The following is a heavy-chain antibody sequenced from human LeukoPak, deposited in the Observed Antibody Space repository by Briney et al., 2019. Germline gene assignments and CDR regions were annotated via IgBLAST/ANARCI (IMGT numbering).Heavy chain of an antibody. V-gene: IGHV3-66*02. CDR2: LYSVGTT. CDR3: ARALCGSGSYFIA. CDR1: GFTVGSNY. J-gene: IGHJ4*02. D-gene: IGHD3-10*01. Sequence: GGSLRLSCAASGFTVGSNYMSWVRQAPGKGLQLVSFLYSVGTTYYADSVKGRFTISRDDSKNTVYLQMNSLTTEDTAVYYCARALCGSGSYFIAWGQGTLVTVSS.